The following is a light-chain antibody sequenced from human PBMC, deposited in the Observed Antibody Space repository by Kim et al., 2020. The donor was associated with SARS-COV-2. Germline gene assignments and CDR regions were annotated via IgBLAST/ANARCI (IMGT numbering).Light chain of an antibody. CDR1: TIRAMY. Sequence: APEHKAMISCARETIRAMYVHWYQRKPAQPPVLVMFYDSDRPPGVPERFSGSNSGSTPTLTISRADAGYEADYYCQVWDSGTNHYFFGSGTRVTVL. J-gene: IGLJ1*01. V-gene: IGLV3-21*04. CDR2: YDS. CDR3: QVWDSGTNHYF.